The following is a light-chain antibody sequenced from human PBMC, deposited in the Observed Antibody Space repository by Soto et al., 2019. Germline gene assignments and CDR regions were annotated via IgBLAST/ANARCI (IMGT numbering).Light chain of an antibody. CDR2: EVT. CDR3: CSYAGSSSSI. Sequence: QSVLTPPASGSGSPGQSITISCSGTSSDVGTCNLVSWYQQYPGKAPRLMIYEVTKRPSGVSNRFSGSKSGNTASLTISGLQPEDEADYYCCSYAGSSSSIFGTGTKVTVL. J-gene: IGLJ1*01. CDR1: SSDVGTCNL. V-gene: IGLV2-23*02.